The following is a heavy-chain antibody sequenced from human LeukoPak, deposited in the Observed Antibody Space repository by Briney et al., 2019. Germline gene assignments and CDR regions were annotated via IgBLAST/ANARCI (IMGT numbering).Heavy chain of an antibody. Sequence: GGSMTLSCAASGFTLSSYWMHWVRQAEGKGLVWVSCINSDGGSTSSEDPVKGRFTISRDNAKNPLYLQMNSLRAEATAVYYCARGGYSGYVPFDYWGQGTLVTVSS. CDR3: ARGGYSGYVPFDY. V-gene: IGHV3-74*01. J-gene: IGHJ4*02. CDR1: GFTLSSYW. D-gene: IGHD5-12*01. CDR2: INSDGGST.